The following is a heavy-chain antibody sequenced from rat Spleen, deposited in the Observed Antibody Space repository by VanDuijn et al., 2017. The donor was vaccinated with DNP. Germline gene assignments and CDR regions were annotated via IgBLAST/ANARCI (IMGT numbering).Heavy chain of an antibody. CDR3: ATLTTEGIVRIPWFAY. J-gene: IGHJ3*01. CDR1: GFTFSDYY. CDR2: ISYEGSST. D-gene: IGHD1-11*01. V-gene: IGHV5-22*01. Sequence: EVQLVESGGGLVQPGRSLKLSCAASGFTFSDYYMAWVRQAPKKGLEWVASISYEGSSTYYGDSVKGRFTISRDNAKSTLYLQMNSLRSEDTATYYCATLTTEGIVRIPWFAYWGQGTLVTVSS.